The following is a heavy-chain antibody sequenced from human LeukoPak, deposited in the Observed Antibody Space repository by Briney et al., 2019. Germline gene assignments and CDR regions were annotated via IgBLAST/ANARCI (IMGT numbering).Heavy chain of an antibody. CDR1: GFTFSSYG. D-gene: IGHD1-26*01. J-gene: IGHJ4*02. CDR3: AKVSGVFIVGAYDY. V-gene: IGHV3-30*18. CDR2: ISYDGSNK. Sequence: PGRSLRLSCAASGFTFSSYGMHWVRQAPGKGLEWVAVISYDGSNKYYADSVKGRFTISRDNSKNALYLQMNSLRAEDTAVYYCAKVSGVFIVGAYDYWGQGTLVTVSS.